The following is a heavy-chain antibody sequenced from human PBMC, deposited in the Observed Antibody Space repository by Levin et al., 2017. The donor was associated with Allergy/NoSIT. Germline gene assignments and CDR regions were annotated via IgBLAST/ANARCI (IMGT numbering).Heavy chain of an antibody. CDR1: GYTFSSYD. V-gene: IGHV1-18*01. CDR2: ISAYNGKP. D-gene: IGHD6-13*01. CDR3: ARVISSRVDPYQFDY. J-gene: IGHJ4*02. Sequence: ASVKVSCKASGYTFSSYDITWVRQAPGQGLEWMGWISAYNGKPNYAQKFQGRVSMTTDRSTRVAYMELRTLRSDDTAVYYCARVISSRVDPYQFDYWGQGTLVTVPP.